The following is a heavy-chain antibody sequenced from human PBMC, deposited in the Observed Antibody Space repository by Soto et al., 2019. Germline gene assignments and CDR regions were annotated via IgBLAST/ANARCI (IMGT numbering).Heavy chain of an antibody. CDR1: GFTFSKFD. J-gene: IGHJ6*02. Sequence: GGSLRLSCEASGFTFSKFDMHWVRQPTGKGLEWVSTIGISGDTYYAVSVKGRFTISRDNAKNSLYLQMSSLRAEDTAVYYCARDGLYYDFWSGYYTDYYYYGMDVWGQGTTVTVSS. V-gene: IGHV3-13*04. CDR2: IGISGDT. CDR3: ARDGLYYDFWSGYYTDYYYYGMDV. D-gene: IGHD3-3*01.